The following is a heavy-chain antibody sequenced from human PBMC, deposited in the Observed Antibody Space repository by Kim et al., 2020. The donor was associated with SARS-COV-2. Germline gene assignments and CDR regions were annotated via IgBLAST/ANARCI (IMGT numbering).Heavy chain of an antibody. D-gene: IGHD6-6*01. V-gene: IGHV4-59*08. CDR3: ARLRAEYSSSGGGYYYGMDV. Sequence: SETLSLTCTVSGGSISSYYWSWIRQPPGKGLEWIGYIYYSGSTNYNPSLKSRVTISVDTSKNQFSLKLSSVTAADTAVYYCARLRAEYSSSGGGYYYGMDVWGQGTTVTVS. CDR2: IYYSGST. CDR1: GGSISSYY. J-gene: IGHJ6*02.